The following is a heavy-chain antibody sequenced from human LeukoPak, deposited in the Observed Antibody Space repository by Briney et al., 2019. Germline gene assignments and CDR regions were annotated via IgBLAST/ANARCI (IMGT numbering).Heavy chain of an antibody. CDR1: GYTFTSYS. CDR2: INTNTGNP. D-gene: IGHD3-3*01. J-gene: IGHJ4*02. Sequence: ASVKASCKASGYTFTSYSMNWVRQAPGQGLEWMGWINTNTGNPTYAQGFTGRVLLSLDTSLSTAYLQISSLRAEDTAVYYCARVRDFWRGSQFDYWGPGTLVTVSS. CDR3: ARVRDFWRGSQFDY. V-gene: IGHV7-4-1*02.